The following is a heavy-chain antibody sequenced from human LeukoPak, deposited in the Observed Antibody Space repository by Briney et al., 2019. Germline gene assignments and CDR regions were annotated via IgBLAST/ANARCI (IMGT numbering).Heavy chain of an antibody. J-gene: IGHJ3*02. D-gene: IGHD6-13*01. CDR3: ARDEIAAAGAFDI. V-gene: IGHV3-23*01. CDR2: ISGSGETT. Sequence: GGSLRLSCAASGFTFSSYAMSWVRQAPGKGLEWVSSISGSGETTHYADSVKGRFTISRDNAKNSLYLQMNSLRAEDTAVYYCARDEIAAAGAFDIWGQGTMVTVSS. CDR1: GFTFSSYA.